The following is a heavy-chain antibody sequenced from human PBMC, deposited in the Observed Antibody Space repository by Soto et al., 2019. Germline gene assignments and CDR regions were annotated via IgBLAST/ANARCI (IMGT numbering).Heavy chain of an antibody. CDR1: GDAIRSDP. J-gene: IGHJ4*02. Sequence: SETLSLTCTVSGDAIRSDPWNWIRQTPGKGLEWIGYVYYAGTTKYNPSVKSRVTIVVDRSKNQFSLKLASVTPEDTAVYFCARGHYYDSSVLFDFWGQGGLVTVSS. V-gene: IGHV4-59*01. CDR2: VYYAGTT. D-gene: IGHD3-22*01. CDR3: ARGHYYDSSVLFDF.